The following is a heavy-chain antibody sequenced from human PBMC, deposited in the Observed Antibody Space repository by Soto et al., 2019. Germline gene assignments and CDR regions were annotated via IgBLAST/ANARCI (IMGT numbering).Heavy chain of an antibody. CDR1: VASISSYS. Sequence: SETLSLTCTVSVASISSYSWSWIRQPPGKGLEWIGYIYYSGSTNYNPSLKSRVTISVDTSKNQFSLKLSSVTAADTAVYYCASSPAYGSGSYRYFDYWGQGTLVTVSS. V-gene: IGHV4-59*13. D-gene: IGHD3-10*01. J-gene: IGHJ4*02. CDR2: IYYSGST. CDR3: ASSPAYGSGSYRYFDY.